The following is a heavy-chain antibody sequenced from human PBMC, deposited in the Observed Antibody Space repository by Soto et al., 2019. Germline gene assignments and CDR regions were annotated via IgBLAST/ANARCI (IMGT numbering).Heavy chain of an antibody. CDR1: GFTFSSYG. CDR2: ISSSSTTI. Sequence: ESGGGLVQPGGSLRLSCAASGFTFSSYGMNWVRQAPGKGLEWVSYISSSSTTIYYADSVKGRFTIFRDNAKNSLYLQLNSLRDEDTAVYYRARSPYYYDSSNYYGYWGQGTLVTVSS. J-gene: IGHJ4*02. V-gene: IGHV3-48*02. CDR3: ARSPYYYDSSNYYGY. D-gene: IGHD3-22*01.